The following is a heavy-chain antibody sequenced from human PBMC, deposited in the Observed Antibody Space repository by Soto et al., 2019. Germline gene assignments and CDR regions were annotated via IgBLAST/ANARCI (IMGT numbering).Heavy chain of an antibody. Sequence: EVQLVESGGDLVQPGGSLRLSCAVSGFTFSHYWMTWVRQAPGKGLEWVANIKEDGSEKNYVDSVKGRFTISRDNAKNSLYLRMNSLRADDTAVYYCARSGSEVDYWGQGTLVIVSS. CDR1: GFTFSHYW. D-gene: IGHD3-10*01. J-gene: IGHJ4*02. V-gene: IGHV3-7*01. CDR3: ARSGSEVDY. CDR2: IKEDGSEK.